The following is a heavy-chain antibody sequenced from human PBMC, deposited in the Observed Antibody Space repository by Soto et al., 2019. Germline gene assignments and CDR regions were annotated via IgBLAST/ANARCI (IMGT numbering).Heavy chain of an antibody. CDR1: GGSISSGDYY. J-gene: IGHJ5*02. V-gene: IGHV4-30-4*01. Sequence: QVQLQESGPGLVKPSQTLSLTCTVSGGSISSGDYYWSWIRQPPGKGLEWIGYVYYSGGTYYNPSLKSRLTISIDTSKNQFSLNLRSVTAADTAVYYCASLRAAAGIHQLNWFDPWGQGTLVTVSS. CDR3: ASLRAAAGIHQLNWFDP. CDR2: VYYSGGT. D-gene: IGHD6-13*01.